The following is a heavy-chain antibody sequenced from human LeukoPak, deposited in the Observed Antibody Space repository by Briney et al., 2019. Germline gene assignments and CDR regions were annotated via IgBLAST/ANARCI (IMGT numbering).Heavy chain of an antibody. Sequence: PGGSLRLSCTASGFTFGDYAMSWVRQAPGKGLEGVGFIRSKAYGGTTEYAASVKGRFTISRDDSKSIAYLQMTSLKTEDTAVYYCTRDQMVVVPAAVFDYWGQGTLVTVSS. CDR1: GFTFGDYA. J-gene: IGHJ4*02. CDR2: IRSKAYGGTT. D-gene: IGHD2-2*01. V-gene: IGHV3-49*04. CDR3: TRDQMVVVPAAVFDY.